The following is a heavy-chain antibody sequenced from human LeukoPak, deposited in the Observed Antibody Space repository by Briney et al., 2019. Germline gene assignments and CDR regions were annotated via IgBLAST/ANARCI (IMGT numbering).Heavy chain of an antibody. D-gene: IGHD3-10*01. V-gene: IGHV4-59*01. J-gene: IGHJ6*03. Sequence: PSETLSLTCTVSGGSISSYYWSWIRQPPGKGLEWIGYIYYSGSTNYNPSLKSRVTISVDTSKNQFSLKLSSVTAADTAVYYCARGTGVLLPYYMDVWGKGTTVTVSS. CDR2: IYYSGST. CDR3: ARGTGVLLPYYMDV. CDR1: GGSISSYY.